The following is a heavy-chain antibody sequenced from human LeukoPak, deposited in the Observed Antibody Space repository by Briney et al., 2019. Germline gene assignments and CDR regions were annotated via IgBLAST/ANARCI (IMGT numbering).Heavy chain of an antibody. CDR1: GFTFSSYG. Sequence: PGRSLRLSCAASGFTFSSYGMHWVRQAPGKGLEWVAVIWYDGSNKYYADSVKGRFTISRDNSKNTLYLQINSLRAEDTAVYYCARVGIAVAGTDYWGQGTLVTVSS. CDR2: IWYDGSNK. J-gene: IGHJ4*02. CDR3: ARVGIAVAGTDY. D-gene: IGHD6-19*01. V-gene: IGHV3-33*01.